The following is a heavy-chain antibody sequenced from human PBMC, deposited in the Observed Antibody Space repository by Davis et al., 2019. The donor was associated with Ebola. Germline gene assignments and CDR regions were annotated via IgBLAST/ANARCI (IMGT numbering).Heavy chain of an antibody. Sequence: PGGSLRLSCTVSGGSISSHYWSWIRQPPGKGLEWIGYIYYSGSTNYNPSLKSRVTISVDTSKNQFSLKLSSVTAADTAVYYCARGELRLRYFDWSRADWFDPWGQGTLVTVSS. CDR2: IYYSGST. CDR3: ARGELRLRYFDWSRADWFDP. J-gene: IGHJ5*02. D-gene: IGHD3-9*01. CDR1: GGSISSHY. V-gene: IGHV4-59*11.